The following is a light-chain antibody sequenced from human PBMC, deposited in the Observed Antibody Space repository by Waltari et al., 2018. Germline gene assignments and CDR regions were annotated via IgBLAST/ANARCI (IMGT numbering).Light chain of an antibody. J-gene: IGKJ4*01. V-gene: IGKV4-1*01. Sequence: EIVMTQSPESLAVSLGERATINCKSSQSVLKSSTNKNYLAWYQHEPGQPPKLLFYWSSTRESGVPDRFSTSGSGTDFTLTISSLQAEDVAVYYCQQYYNAPVTFGGGTKMEIK. CDR2: WSS. CDR3: QQYYNAPVT. CDR1: QSVLKSSTNKNY.